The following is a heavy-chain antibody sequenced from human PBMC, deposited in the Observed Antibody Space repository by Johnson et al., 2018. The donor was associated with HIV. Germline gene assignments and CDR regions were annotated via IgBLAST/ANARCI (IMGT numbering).Heavy chain of an antibody. V-gene: IGHV3-66*01. Sequence: VQLVESGGGLVQPGGSLRLSCAASGFNVSSNYMSWVRQAPGKGLEWVSVIYSGGSTYYADSVKGRFTISRDNSKNTLYLQMNSLRAEDTAVYYCARDPRVGSAYLLKGGAFDIWGQGTMVTVSS. D-gene: IGHD3-3*01. CDR2: IYSGGST. CDR3: ARDPRVGSAYLLKGGAFDI. CDR1: GFNVSSNY. J-gene: IGHJ3*02.